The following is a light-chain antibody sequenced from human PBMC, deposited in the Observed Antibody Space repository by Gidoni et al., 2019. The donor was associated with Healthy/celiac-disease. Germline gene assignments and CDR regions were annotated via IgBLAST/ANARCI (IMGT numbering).Light chain of an antibody. CDR1: QGISSY. CDR2: AAS. Sequence: DIQLPQSPSFLSASVGDRVTITCRASQGISSYLAWYQQKPGKAPKLLIYAASTLQSGVPSRFSGSGSGTEFTLTISSLQPEDFATYYCQQLNSYFFGGGTKVEIK. CDR3: QQLNSYF. V-gene: IGKV1-9*01. J-gene: IGKJ4*01.